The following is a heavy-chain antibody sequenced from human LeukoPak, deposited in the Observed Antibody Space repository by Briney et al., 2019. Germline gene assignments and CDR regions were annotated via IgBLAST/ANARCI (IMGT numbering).Heavy chain of an antibody. D-gene: IGHD1-26*01. J-gene: IGHJ3*02. CDR2: IYYSGST. V-gene: IGHV4-39*01. Sequence: PSETLSLTCTVSGGSISSSSYYWGWIRQPPGKGLEWIGSIYYSGSTYYNPSLKSRVTISVDTSKNQFSLKLSSVTAADTAVYYCVSREDAFDIWGQGTMVTVSS. CDR3: VSREDAFDI. CDR1: GGSISSSSYY.